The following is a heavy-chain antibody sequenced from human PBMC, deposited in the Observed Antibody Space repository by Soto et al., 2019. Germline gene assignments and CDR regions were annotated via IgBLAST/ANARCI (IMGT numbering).Heavy chain of an antibody. Sequence: QSGGSLRLSCAASGFTFSSYAMSWVRQAPGKGLEWVSAISGSGGSTYYADSVKGRFTISRDNSKNTLYLQMNSLRAEDTAVYYCAKMYYYDSSGYFDYWGQGTLVTVSS. V-gene: IGHV3-23*01. J-gene: IGHJ4*02. CDR1: GFTFSSYA. CDR3: AKMYYYDSSGYFDY. D-gene: IGHD3-22*01. CDR2: ISGSGGST.